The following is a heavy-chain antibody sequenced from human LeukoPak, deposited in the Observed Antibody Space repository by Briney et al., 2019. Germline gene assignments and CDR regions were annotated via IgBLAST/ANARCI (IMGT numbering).Heavy chain of an antibody. CDR2: INWNGGST. CDR1: GFTFDDYG. D-gene: IGHD2-2*01. Sequence: GGSLRLSCAASGFTFDDYGMSWVRQAPGKGLEWVSGINWNGGSTGYADSVKGRFTISRDNAKNSLYLQMNSLRAEDTALYCCARGPDGVPAAMAEYFQHWGQGTLVTVSS. V-gene: IGHV3-20*04. CDR3: ARGPDGVPAAMAEYFQH. J-gene: IGHJ1*01.